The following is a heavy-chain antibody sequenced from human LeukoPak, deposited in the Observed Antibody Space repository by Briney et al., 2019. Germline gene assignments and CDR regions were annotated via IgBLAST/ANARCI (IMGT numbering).Heavy chain of an antibody. J-gene: IGHJ4*02. Sequence: GGSLRLSCAATEFDFSTHAMTWVRQAPGKGLEWVSAISISGTKTYYADSVKGRFTISRDNSKNTLYLQMYSLRAEDTAVYYCANEIRPNDYWGQGTLVTVSS. V-gene: IGHV3-23*01. CDR3: ANEIRPNDY. CDR2: ISISGTKT. D-gene: IGHD4-17*01. CDR1: EFDFSTHA.